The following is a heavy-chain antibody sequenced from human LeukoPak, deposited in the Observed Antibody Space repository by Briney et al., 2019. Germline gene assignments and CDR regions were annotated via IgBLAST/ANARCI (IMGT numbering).Heavy chain of an antibody. Sequence: PSETLSLTCTVSGGSISSYYWSWIRQPPGKGLEWIGYIYYSGSTNYNPSLKSRVTISVDTSNNQFSLKVSSVTAADTAVYYCARGGSDHGEYFQHWGQGTLVTVSS. V-gene: IGHV4-59*01. CDR2: IYYSGST. D-gene: IGHD2-21*02. CDR1: GGSISSYY. CDR3: ARGGSDHGEYFQH. J-gene: IGHJ1*01.